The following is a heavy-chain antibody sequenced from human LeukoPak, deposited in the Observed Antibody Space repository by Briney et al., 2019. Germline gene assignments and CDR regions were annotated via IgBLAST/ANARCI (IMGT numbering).Heavy chain of an antibody. CDR2: IYWDDDK. CDR3: VHRRSHSGSSPQYLWFDP. CDR1: GFSLSTSAVG. D-gene: IGHD3-10*01. J-gene: IGHJ5*02. Sequence: ESGPTLVKPTQTLTLTCTFSGFSLSTSAVGVGWIRQPPGKALEWLALIYWDDDKRYSPSLKSRLTITKDTSKNQVVLTMTNMDPVGTATYYCVHRRSHSGSSPQYLWFDPWGQGTLVTVSS. V-gene: IGHV2-5*02.